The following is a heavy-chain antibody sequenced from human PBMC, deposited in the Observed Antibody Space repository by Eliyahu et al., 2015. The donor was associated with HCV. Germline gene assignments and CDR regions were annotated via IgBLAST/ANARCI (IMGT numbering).Heavy chain of an antibody. CDR1: XYTXXSYX. Sequence: QGQLVQSGDEVKKPGASVKVSCXASXYTXXSYXISWVRQAPGQGLEWRGWISGYSYNTKYAQKFKGRATMTTDRSTTTAYMELRSLTEDDTGVYYCARDTSSPDMDVWGQGTTVTVSS. D-gene: IGHD1-1*01. V-gene: IGHV1-18*04. CDR2: ISGYSYNT. J-gene: IGHJ6*02. CDR3: ARDTSSPDMDV.